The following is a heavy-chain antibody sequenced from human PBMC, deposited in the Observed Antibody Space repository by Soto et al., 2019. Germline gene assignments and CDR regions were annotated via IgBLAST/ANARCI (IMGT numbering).Heavy chain of an antibody. V-gene: IGHV4-4*02. Sequence: QVQLQESGPGLVKPSGTLSLTCAVSGGSISSTKWWTWVRQPPGKGLEWIAEISHSEGSNYNPSLNGRVAMSLDTSKNQFSLRLSSVTAADTAVYYCATQTISYTWDVWGQGTTFTVS. CDR2: ISHSEGS. CDR3: ATQTISYTWDV. D-gene: IGHD4-4*01. J-gene: IGHJ6*02. CDR1: GGSISSTKW.